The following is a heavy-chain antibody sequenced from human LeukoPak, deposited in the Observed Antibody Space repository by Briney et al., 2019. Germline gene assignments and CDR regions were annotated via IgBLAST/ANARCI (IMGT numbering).Heavy chain of an antibody. CDR1: GGSIITYY. CDR3: ARDRRYYHDTGGQFDY. D-gene: IGHD3-22*01. J-gene: IGHJ4*02. Sequence: SETLSLTCTVSGGSIITYYRSWVRQPAGKGLEWIGRIYSSGRTNYHPSLESRVTMSVDTSKNQFSLNLTSVTAADTAVYYCARDRRYYHDTGGQFDYWGQGTLVTVSS. V-gene: IGHV4-4*07. CDR2: IYSSGRT.